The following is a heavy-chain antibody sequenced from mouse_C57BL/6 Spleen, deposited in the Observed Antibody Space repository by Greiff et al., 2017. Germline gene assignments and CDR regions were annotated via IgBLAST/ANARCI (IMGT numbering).Heavy chain of an antibody. CDR1: GFNIKNTY. D-gene: IGHD1-1*01. CDR2: IDPANGNT. Sequence: EVMLVESVAELVRPGASVKLSCTASGFNIKNTYMHWVKQRPEQGLEWIGRIDPANGNTKYAPKFQGKATITADTSSNTAYLQLSSLTSEDTAIYYCARRRYGSSYWYFDVWGTGTTVTVSS. V-gene: IGHV14-3*01. CDR3: ARRRYGSSYWYFDV. J-gene: IGHJ1*03.